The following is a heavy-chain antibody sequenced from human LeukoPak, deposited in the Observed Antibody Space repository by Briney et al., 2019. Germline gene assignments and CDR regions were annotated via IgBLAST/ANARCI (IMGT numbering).Heavy chain of an antibody. Sequence: GGSLRLSCAASGFTFSNYGMSWVRQAPGKGLEWVSAVSGSGTSTHYADSVKGRFTISRDNSKNTLYLQMSSLRVEDTAVYYCAMGAIVATIDYWGQGTLVTVSS. CDR3: AMGAIVATIDY. CDR1: GFTFSNYG. V-gene: IGHV3-23*01. J-gene: IGHJ4*02. D-gene: IGHD5-12*01. CDR2: VSGSGTST.